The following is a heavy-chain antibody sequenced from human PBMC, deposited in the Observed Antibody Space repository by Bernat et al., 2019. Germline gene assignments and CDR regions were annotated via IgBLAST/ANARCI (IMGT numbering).Heavy chain of an antibody. D-gene: IGHD2-21*01. J-gene: IGHJ4*02. CDR1: GFIFRNYW. Sequence: EVQLVESGGGLVKPGGSLRLSCAASGFIFRNYWMSWVRQAPGKGLEWVANMNEDGSERYYVDSVEGRFTISRDNAKNSLYLQMNSLGAEDTAVYYCARDLTCCGGDFSWGQGTLVTVSS. CDR2: MNEDGSER. V-gene: IGHV3-7*04. CDR3: ARDLTCCGGDFS.